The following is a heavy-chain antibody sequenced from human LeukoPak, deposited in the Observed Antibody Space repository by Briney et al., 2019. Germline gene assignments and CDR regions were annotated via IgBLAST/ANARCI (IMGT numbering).Heavy chain of an antibody. CDR3: ARQYDSYFYYYLDL. V-gene: IGHV4-38-2*01. D-gene: IGHD2-2*01. Sequence: SETLSLTCGVSGYPINNAYYWVWIRQPPGKGLEWIGSLYHPDSTYYNPSLKSRVTMSVDTSRNQFSLRLSFVTAADTAVYYCARQYDSYFYYYLDLWGTGTTVSVSS. J-gene: IGHJ6*03. CDR2: LYHPDST. CDR1: GYPINNAYY.